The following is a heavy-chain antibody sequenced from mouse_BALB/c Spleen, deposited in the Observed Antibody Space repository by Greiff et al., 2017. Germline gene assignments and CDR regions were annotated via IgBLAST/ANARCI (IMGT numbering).Heavy chain of an antibody. CDR1: GFTFSSFG. V-gene: IGHV5-17*02. Sequence: EVKVVESGGGLVQPGGSRKLSCAASGFTFSSFGMHWVRQAPEKGLEWVAYISSGSSTIYYADTVKGRFTISRDNTKNTLFLQMTSLKSEDTAMYTSARRRAWYFDFWGEGTTVTVSS. CDR2: ISSGSSTI. CDR3: ARRRAWYFDF. J-gene: IGHJ1*01. D-gene: IGHD3-3*01.